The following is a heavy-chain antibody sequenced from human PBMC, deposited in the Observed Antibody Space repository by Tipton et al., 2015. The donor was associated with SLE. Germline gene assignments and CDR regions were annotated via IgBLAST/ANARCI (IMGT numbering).Heavy chain of an antibody. CDR1: GFTFSSYG. Sequence: SLRLSCAASGFTFSSYGMHWVRQAPGKGLEWVAFIRYDGSNKYYADSVKGRFTISRDNSKNTLYLQMNSLRAEDTAVYYCAKDQGDIVVVVAATPDYWGQGTLVTVSS. CDR3: AKDQGDIVVVVAATPDY. CDR2: IRYDGSNK. V-gene: IGHV3-30*02. D-gene: IGHD2-15*01. J-gene: IGHJ4*02.